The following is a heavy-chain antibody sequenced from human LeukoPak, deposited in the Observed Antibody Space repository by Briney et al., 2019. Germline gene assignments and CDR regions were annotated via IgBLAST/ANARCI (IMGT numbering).Heavy chain of an antibody. D-gene: IGHD6-13*01. Sequence: GGSLRLSCAASEFSVGSNYMTWVRQAPGKGLEWVSLIYSGGSTYYADSVKGRFTISRDNSKNTLYLQMNSLRAEDTAVYYCARGIAAAGIFYYYYMDVWGKGTTVTISS. CDR2: IYSGGST. CDR3: ARGIAAAGIFYYYYMDV. J-gene: IGHJ6*03. V-gene: IGHV3-66*01. CDR1: EFSVGSNY.